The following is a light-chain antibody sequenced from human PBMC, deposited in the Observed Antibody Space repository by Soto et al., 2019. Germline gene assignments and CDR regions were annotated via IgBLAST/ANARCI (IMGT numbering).Light chain of an antibody. V-gene: IGKV1-16*01. CDR2: AAS. J-gene: IGKJ1*01. CDR3: QQYSTYTPRT. Sequence: DIQMTQSPSSLSGSVGDRVTITWRAIHSISNYLQWYQQKPSQAPKLLVYAASSLHSGVPSRFSGSGSGTEFTLTISSLQPDDFATYYCQQYSTYTPRTFGQGTKVDIK. CDR1: HSISNY.